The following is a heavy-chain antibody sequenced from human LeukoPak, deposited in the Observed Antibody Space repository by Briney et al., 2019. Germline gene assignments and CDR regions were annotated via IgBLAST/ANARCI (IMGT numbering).Heavy chain of an antibody. Sequence: SETLSLTCTVSGGSISSYYWSWIRHPPGKGLEWIGYIYYSGSTNYNPSLKSRVTISVDTSKNQFSLKLSSVTAADTAVYYCARRGWSDAFDIWGQGTMGTVSS. CDR1: GGSISSYY. J-gene: IGHJ3*02. CDR2: IYYSGST. D-gene: IGHD6-19*01. CDR3: ARRGWSDAFDI. V-gene: IGHV4-59*01.